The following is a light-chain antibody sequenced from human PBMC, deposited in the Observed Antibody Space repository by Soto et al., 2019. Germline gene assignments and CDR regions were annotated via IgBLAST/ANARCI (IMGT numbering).Light chain of an antibody. J-gene: IGLJ3*02. CDR3: GTWDSSLSAWV. CDR2: ENN. V-gene: IGLV1-51*02. CDR1: SPNIGNNY. Sequence: QSVLTQPPSVSAAPGQKVTISCSGSSPNIGNNYVSWYQQLPGTAPKLLMYENNKRPSGIPDRFSGPKSGTSATLGITGLQTGDEADYYCGTWDSSLSAWVFGGGTKLTVL.